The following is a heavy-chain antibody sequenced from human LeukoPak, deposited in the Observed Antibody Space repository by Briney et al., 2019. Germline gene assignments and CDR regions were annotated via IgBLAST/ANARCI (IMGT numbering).Heavy chain of an antibody. D-gene: IGHD6-19*01. Sequence: QSGGSLRLSCAASGFTFSSYWMHWVRQAPGKGLVWVSRINTDGSSTSYADAVKGRFTISRDNSQNMLFLQMNSLRAEDTAVYYCVKGKYSSAWYSIVDSWGQGTLVTVSS. CDR3: VKGKYSSAWYSIVDS. CDR2: INTDGSST. CDR1: GFTFSSYW. J-gene: IGHJ4*02. V-gene: IGHV3-74*01.